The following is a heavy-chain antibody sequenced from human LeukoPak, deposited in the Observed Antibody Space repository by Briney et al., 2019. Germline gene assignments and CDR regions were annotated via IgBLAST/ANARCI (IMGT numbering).Heavy chain of an antibody. CDR3: AKDATRTSVWYYFVY. J-gene: IGHJ4*02. CDR2: INSVDGRT. V-gene: IGHV3-23*01. D-gene: IGHD6-19*01. Sequence: GGSLRLSCAPPGFTFSSYAMSWVPQAPGKGGEWVSGINSVDGRTHYADTVKGRFTISRENAQNTLSLQLNSLRAEDTAVYYCAKDATRTSVWYYFVYWGQGTLVSVSS. CDR1: GFTFSSYA.